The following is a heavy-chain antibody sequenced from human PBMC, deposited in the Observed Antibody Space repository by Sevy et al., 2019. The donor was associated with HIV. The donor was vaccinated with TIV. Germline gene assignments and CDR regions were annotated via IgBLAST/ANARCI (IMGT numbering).Heavy chain of an antibody. V-gene: IGHV3-13*01. CDR2: IGTAGDT. CDR1: GFTFSEYD. CDR3: ARGMGHSDGPPAGGFDP. J-gene: IGHJ5*02. D-gene: IGHD5-18*01. Sequence: GGSLRLSCVVSGFTFSEYDMHWVRQGAGKGLEWVSGIGTAGDTYYPGSVKGRFTISRENAENSLYLQVSSLRAGDTAVDYCARGMGHSDGPPAGGFDPWGQGTLVTVSS.